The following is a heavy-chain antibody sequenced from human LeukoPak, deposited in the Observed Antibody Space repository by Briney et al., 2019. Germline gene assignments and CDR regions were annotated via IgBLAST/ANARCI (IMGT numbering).Heavy chain of an antibody. D-gene: IGHD6-6*01. CDR3: ARDARIAARRSDGSWFDP. CDR1: GYTFTGYY. CDR2: INPNSGGT. J-gene: IGHJ5*02. V-gene: IGHV1-2*02. Sequence: GASVKVSCKASGYTFTGYYMYWVRQAPGQGLEWMGWINPNSGGTNYAQNFQGRVTMTRDTSISTAYMELSRLRSDDTAVYYCARDARIAARRSDGSWFDPWGQGTLVTVSS.